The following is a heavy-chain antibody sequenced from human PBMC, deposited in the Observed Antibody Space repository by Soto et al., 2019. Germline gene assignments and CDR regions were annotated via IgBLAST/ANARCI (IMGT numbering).Heavy chain of an antibody. J-gene: IGHJ4*02. Sequence: SETLSLTCTVSGGSISSSGYYWGWIRQPPGKGLEWIGTIYYSGSTYYNPSLKSRVTISVDTSKNQFSLKASDTAMYYCARHSVNWGAPHFDYWGQGTLVTVSS. D-gene: IGHD7-27*01. CDR1: GGSISSSGYY. V-gene: IGHV4-39*01. CDR2: IYYSGST. CDR3: ARHSVNWGAPHFDY.